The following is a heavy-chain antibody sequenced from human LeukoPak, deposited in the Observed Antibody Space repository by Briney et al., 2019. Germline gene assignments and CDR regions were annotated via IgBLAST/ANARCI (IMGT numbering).Heavy chain of an antibody. D-gene: IGHD6-19*01. CDR3: AREGSGWYYFDY. CDR1: GFTFSSYW. V-gene: IGHV3-74*01. Sequence: GGSLRLSCAASGFTFSSYWMHWVRQAPGKGLVWVSRISSDESGTSYADSVRGRFTISRDNAKSTLYLQMNSLRAEDTAIYYCAREGSGWYYFDYWGQGTLVTASS. CDR2: ISSDESGT. J-gene: IGHJ4*02.